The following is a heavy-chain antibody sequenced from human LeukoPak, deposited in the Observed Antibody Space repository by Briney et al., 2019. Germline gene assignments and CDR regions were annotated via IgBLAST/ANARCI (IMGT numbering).Heavy chain of an antibody. J-gene: IGHJ4*02. CDR1: GGSINSSNYY. CDR3: ARSLRTGDYGRGFFDY. D-gene: IGHD4-17*01. V-gene: IGHV4-39*07. Sequence: SETLSLTCTVSGGSINSSNYYWGWIRQPPGKGLEWIGTIYYNGSTYYNPSLKSRVTLSVDTSKNQFSLKLSSVTAADTAVYYCARSLRTGDYGRGFFDYWGQGTLVTVSS. CDR2: IYYNGST.